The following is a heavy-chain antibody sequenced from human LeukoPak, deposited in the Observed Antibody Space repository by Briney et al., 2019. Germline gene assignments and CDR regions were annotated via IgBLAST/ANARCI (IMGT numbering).Heavy chain of an antibody. V-gene: IGHV4-59*01. Sequence: SETLSLTCTVSGGSISSYYWSWIRQPPGKGLEWIGYIYYSGSTNYNPSLKSRVTISVDTSKNQFSLKLSSVTAADTAVYYCARAGDGRFRVAHWGQGTLVTVSS. CDR1: GGSISSYY. J-gene: IGHJ4*02. CDR3: ARAGDGRFRVAH. D-gene: IGHD7-27*01. CDR2: IYYSGST.